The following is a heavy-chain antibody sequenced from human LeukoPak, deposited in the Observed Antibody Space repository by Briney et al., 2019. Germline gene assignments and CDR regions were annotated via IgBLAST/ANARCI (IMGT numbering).Heavy chain of an antibody. Sequence: KPSETLSLTCTFSGGSINNFYWSWIRQPAGKGLEGIGRIRASENTNYNPSLKSRVTMSVDTSKNQFSLKLSSVTAADTAVYYCARGSNHYGSGSAYYYYMDVWGKGTTVTVSS. CDR1: GGSINNFY. D-gene: IGHD3-10*01. V-gene: IGHV4-4*07. CDR2: IRASENT. CDR3: ARGSNHYGSGSAYYYYMDV. J-gene: IGHJ6*03.